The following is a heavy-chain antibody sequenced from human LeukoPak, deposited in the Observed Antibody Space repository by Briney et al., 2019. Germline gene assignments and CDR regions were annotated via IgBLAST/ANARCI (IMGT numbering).Heavy chain of an antibody. CDR2: IYYSGST. J-gene: IGHJ4*02. CDR1: VGSITIYN. Sequence: LETLSLTCTVSVGSITIYNCGSIPHPPRKGLEWIWYIYYSGSTNYNRSLKSRVTISVDTFKNQFSLKLSSVIAADTAVYYCAGESIAARPHPRLVYYFDYWGQGTLVTVSA. V-gene: IGHV4-59*01. CDR3: AGESIAARPHPRLVYYFDY. D-gene: IGHD6-6*01.